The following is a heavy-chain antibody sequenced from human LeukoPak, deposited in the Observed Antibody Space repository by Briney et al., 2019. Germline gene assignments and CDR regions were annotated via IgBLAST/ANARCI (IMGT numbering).Heavy chain of an antibody. J-gene: IGHJ4*02. CDR1: GFTFSNAW. V-gene: IGHV3-15*01. CDR3: TTMTYYGDYFDY. D-gene: IGHD3-3*01. CDR2: IKSKTDGGTT. Sequence: GGSLRLSCAASGFTFSNAWMNWVRQAPGKGLEWVGRIKSKTDGGTTDHAAPVKGRFTISRDDSKNTLYLQMNSLKTEDTAVYYCTTMTYYGDYFDYWGQGTLVTVSS.